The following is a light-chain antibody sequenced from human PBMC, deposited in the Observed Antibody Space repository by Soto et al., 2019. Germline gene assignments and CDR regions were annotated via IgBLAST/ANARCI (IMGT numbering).Light chain of an antibody. CDR1: QSVSSNY. J-gene: IGKJ1*01. V-gene: IGKV3-20*01. Sequence: EGMLTQSPGTLSLSPGERATLSCRASQSVSSNYLAWYQQKSGQAPRLLIYGASNRATGIPDRFSGSGSGTDFTLTISRLEPEDFSVYYCQQYDTSPRTVGQGTKVEFK. CDR2: GAS. CDR3: QQYDTSPRT.